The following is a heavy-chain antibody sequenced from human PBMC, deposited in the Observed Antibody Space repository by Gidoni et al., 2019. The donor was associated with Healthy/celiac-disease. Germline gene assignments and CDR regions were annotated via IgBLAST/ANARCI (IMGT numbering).Heavy chain of an antibody. J-gene: IGHJ6*02. CDR2: IYYSGST. CDR1: GGPISRVDYY. V-gene: IGHV4-30-4*01. D-gene: IGHD5-12*01. CDR3: ARGGMRATITFSYYYYGMDV. Sequence: QVQLQESGPGLVKPSQTLSITCTVSGGPISRVDYYWRWIRQPPGKGLEWIGYIYYSGSTYYNPSLKSRVTISVDTSKNQFSLKLSSVTAADTAVYYCARGGMRATITFSYYYYGMDVWGQGTTVTVSS.